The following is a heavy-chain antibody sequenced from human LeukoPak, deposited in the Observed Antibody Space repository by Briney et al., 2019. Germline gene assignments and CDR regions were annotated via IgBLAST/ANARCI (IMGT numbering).Heavy chain of an antibody. V-gene: IGHV3-66*03. CDR1: GFTVSSNY. Sequence: GGSLRLSCAASGFTVSSNYMSWVRQAPGKGLEWVSVIYSSGSTYYADSVKGRFTISRDNSKNTLYLQMNSLRAEDTAVYYCAREHQLLYLDYWGQGTLVTVSS. J-gene: IGHJ4*02. CDR3: AREHQLLYLDY. CDR2: IYSSGST. D-gene: IGHD2-2*01.